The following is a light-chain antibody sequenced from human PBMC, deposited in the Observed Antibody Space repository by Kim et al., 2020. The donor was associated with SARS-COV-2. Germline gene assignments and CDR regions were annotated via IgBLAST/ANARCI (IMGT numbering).Light chain of an antibody. CDR1: SSDVGGYNF. CDR2: EVS. V-gene: IGLV2-8*01. J-gene: IGLJ3*02. CDR3: FSYAGIGKRV. Sequence: QSALTQPPSASGSPGQSVTISCTGTSSDVGGYNFVAWYQQHPGQAPKLIIFEVSRRPAGVPARFSGSKSGNTASLTVSGLQAEDEADYYCFSYAGIGKRVFGGGTQLTVL.